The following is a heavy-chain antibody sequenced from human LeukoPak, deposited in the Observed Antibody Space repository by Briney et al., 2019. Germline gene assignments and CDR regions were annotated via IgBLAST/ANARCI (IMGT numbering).Heavy chain of an antibody. Sequence: GGSLRLSCAASGFTFSTYGMHWVRQAPGKGLEWVAFIRYDGSNKYYADSVKGRFTISRDNAKNTLYLQMNSLRAEDTAVYYCARHLNYYLDYWGQGTLVTVSS. V-gene: IGHV3-30*02. CDR1: GFTFSTYG. CDR3: ARHLNYYLDY. J-gene: IGHJ4*02. D-gene: IGHD3-10*01. CDR2: IRYDGSNK.